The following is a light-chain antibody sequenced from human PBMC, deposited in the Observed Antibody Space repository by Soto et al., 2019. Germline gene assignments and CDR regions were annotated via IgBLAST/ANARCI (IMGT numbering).Light chain of an antibody. CDR1: QSVSSSY. CDR3: QQYGSSPRM. Sequence: EIVLTQSPGTLSLSPGERATLSCRASQSVSSSYLAWYQQKPGQAPRLLIYGSSSRATGIPDRFSGSGSGTDFTLTISRLEPEYFAVYYCQQYGSSPRMFGQGTKVEIK. CDR2: GSS. V-gene: IGKV3-20*01. J-gene: IGKJ1*01.